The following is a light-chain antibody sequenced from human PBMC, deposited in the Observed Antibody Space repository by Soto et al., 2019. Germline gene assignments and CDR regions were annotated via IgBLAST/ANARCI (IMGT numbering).Light chain of an antibody. Sequence: QSVLAQPASVSGSPGQSITISCTGTSSDVGGYKFVSWYQQHPGKAPKLIIYEVTNRPSGVSNRFSGSKSGNTASLTISGLQAEDEADYHCSSYTRSSSLVFGGGTQLPS. CDR2: EVT. CDR1: SSDVGGYKF. CDR3: SSYTRSSSLV. V-gene: IGLV2-14*01. J-gene: IGLJ2*01.